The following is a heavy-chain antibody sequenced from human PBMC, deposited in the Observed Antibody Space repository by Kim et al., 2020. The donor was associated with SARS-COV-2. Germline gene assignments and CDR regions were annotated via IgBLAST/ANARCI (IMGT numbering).Heavy chain of an antibody. Sequence: GGSLRLSCAASGFTFSSYGMHWVRQAPGKGLEWVAVIWYDGSNKYYADSVKGRFTISRDNSKNTLYLQMNSLRAEDTAVYYCAKGSRRLGELSLLDYWGQGTLVTVSS. J-gene: IGHJ4*02. CDR1: GFTFSSYG. CDR3: AKGSRRLGELSLLDY. D-gene: IGHD3-16*02. CDR2: IWYDGSNK. V-gene: IGHV3-33*06.